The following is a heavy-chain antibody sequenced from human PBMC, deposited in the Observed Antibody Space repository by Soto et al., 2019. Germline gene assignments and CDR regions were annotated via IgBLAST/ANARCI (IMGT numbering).Heavy chain of an antibody. J-gene: IGHJ6*02. Sequence: QVQLVQSGAEVKKPGASVKVSCKASGYSFSAYYIHWVRQAPGQGFEWMGWINPNSGGTDYARNFQARVTMTRDTSISTAYMELSRLRSDDTAVYYCARADRTPPPVAPMDVWGRGTTVTVS. CDR3: ARADRTPPPVAPMDV. CDR2: INPNSGGT. V-gene: IGHV1-2*02. CDR1: GYSFSAYY.